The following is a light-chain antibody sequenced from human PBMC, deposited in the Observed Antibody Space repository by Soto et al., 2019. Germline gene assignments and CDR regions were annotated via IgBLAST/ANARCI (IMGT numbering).Light chain of an antibody. Sequence: EIVMTQSPATLSVSPGERATLSCRASQSLSSNLAWYQQKPGQAPRLLIYGASTRATGIPARFSGSGSGTEFTPTISSLQSEDFAVYYCQQYNVWPKTFGQGTKVEIK. J-gene: IGKJ1*01. CDR3: QQYNVWPKT. CDR1: QSLSSN. V-gene: IGKV3-15*01. CDR2: GAS.